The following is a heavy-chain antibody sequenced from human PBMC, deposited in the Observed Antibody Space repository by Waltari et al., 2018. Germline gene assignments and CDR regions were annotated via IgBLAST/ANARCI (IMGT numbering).Heavy chain of an antibody. CDR1: GFTFSSYA. Sequence: EVQLLESGGGLVQPGGSLRLSCAASGFTFSSYAMSWVRQAPGKGLEWVSVIYSGGSTYYADSVKGRFTISRDNSKNTLYLQMNSLRAEDTAVYYCAKNPRIRHGDIDYWGQGTLVTVSS. V-gene: IGHV3-23*03. J-gene: IGHJ4*02. CDR2: IYSGGST. D-gene: IGHD4-17*01. CDR3: AKNPRIRHGDIDY.